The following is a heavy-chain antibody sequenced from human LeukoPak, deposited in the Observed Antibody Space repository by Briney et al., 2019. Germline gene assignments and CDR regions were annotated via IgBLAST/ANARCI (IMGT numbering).Heavy chain of an antibody. J-gene: IGHJ4*02. CDR1: GGSISSYY. D-gene: IGHD4-11*01. CDR3: ATITVTESY. Sequence: SETLSLTCTVSGGSISSYYWSWIRQPPGKGLEWIGEIYHSGSTNYNPSLKSRVTISVDKSKNQFSLKLSSVTAADTAVYYCATITVTESYWGQGTLVTVSS. V-gene: IGHV4-59*12. CDR2: IYHSGST.